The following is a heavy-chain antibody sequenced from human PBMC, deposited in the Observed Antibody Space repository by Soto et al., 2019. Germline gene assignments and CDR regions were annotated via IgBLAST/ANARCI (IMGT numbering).Heavy chain of an antibody. V-gene: IGHV3-53*01. CDR1: GFAVSSSY. Sequence: GGSLRLSCAASGFAVSSSYMSWVRQSPGKGLEWVSVIYSGGSTYYTDSVKGRFTISRDNSKNTLYLQMNSLRAEDTAVYYCARDETGSGYTYGDFDYWGQGTLVTVSS. J-gene: IGHJ4*02. CDR3: ARDETGSGYTYGDFDY. CDR2: IYSGGST. D-gene: IGHD5-18*01.